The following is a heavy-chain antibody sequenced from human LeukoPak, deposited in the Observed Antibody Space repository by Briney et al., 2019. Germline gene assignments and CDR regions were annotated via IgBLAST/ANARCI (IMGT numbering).Heavy chain of an antibody. D-gene: IGHD4-17*01. V-gene: IGHV3-21*01. J-gene: IGHJ4*02. CDR1: GFTLSSYA. CDR3: ARRLRRNYFDY. CDR2: ISSSSSYI. Sequence: GGSLRLSCAASGFTLSSYAMSWVRQAPGKGLEWVSSISSSSSYIYYVDLVKGRFTISRDNAKNSLYLQMNSLRAEDTAVYYCARRLRRNYFDYWGQGTLVTVSS.